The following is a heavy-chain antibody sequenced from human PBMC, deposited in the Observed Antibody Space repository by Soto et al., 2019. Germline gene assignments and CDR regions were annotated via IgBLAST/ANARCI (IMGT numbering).Heavy chain of an antibody. Sequence: GGSLRLSCAASGFTFSSYAMSWVRQAPGKGLDWVSTISGSGGSTYYADSVKGRFTISRDNSKNTLYLQMNSLRAEDTAVYYCAKDTQWLVHADFDYWGQGTLVTVSS. CDR1: GFTFSSYA. D-gene: IGHD6-19*01. CDR3: AKDTQWLVHADFDY. J-gene: IGHJ4*02. V-gene: IGHV3-23*01. CDR2: ISGSGGST.